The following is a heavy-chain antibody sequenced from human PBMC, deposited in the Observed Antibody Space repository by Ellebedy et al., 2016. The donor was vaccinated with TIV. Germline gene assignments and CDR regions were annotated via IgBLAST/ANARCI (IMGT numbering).Heavy chain of an antibody. D-gene: IGHD5-18*01. CDR3: ATAYSYATTPDYYYGMDV. Sequence: PGGSLRLSCTASGFTFSLYGMHWVRQAPGKGLEWVSTISDDGSETYYSDSVKGRFTISRYNSKNTLYLQMNSLKAEDTAMFYCATAYSYATTPDYYYGMDVWGQGTTVTVSS. CDR2: ISDDGSET. CDR1: GFTFSLYG. V-gene: IGHV3-30*01. J-gene: IGHJ6*02.